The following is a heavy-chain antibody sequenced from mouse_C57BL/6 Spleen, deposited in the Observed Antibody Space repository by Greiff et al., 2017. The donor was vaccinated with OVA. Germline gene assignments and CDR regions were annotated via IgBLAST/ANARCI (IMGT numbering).Heavy chain of an antibody. J-gene: IGHJ4*01. CDR3: ARQGGYPYYYAMDY. CDR1: GFTFSDYG. Sequence: EVQVVESGGGLVKPGGSLKLSCAASGFTFSDYGMHWVRQAPEKGLEWVAYISSGSSTIYYADTVKGRFTISRDNAKNTLFLQMTSLRSEDTAMYYCARQGGYPYYYAMDYWGQGTSVTVSS. V-gene: IGHV5-17*01. CDR2: ISSGSSTI.